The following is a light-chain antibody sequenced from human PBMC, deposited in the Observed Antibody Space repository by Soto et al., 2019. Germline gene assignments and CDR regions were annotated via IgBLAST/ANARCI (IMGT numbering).Light chain of an antibody. CDR2: GAS. Sequence: EIVLTQSPGTLSLSPGERATLSCRASQSVSSSYLAWYQQKPGQAPRLLIYGASSRATGIPDRFSGSGSGTDFTLTINRLEPGDVAVYYCQQYGRSGYTFGQGTKLEIK. CDR1: QSVSSSY. V-gene: IGKV3-20*01. J-gene: IGKJ2*01. CDR3: QQYGRSGYT.